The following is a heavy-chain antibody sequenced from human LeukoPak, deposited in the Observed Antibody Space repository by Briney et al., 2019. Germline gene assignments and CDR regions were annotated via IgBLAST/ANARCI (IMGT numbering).Heavy chain of an antibody. CDR2: IYYSGST. J-gene: IGHJ4*02. CDR1: GGSISSYY. CDR3: ARDKNRGWLDY. V-gene: IGHV4-59*01. Sequence: SETLSLTCTVSGGSISSYYWSWIRQPPGKGLEWIGYIYYSGSTNYNPSLKSRVTISVDTSKNQFSLKLSSVTAADTAVYYCARDKNRGWLDYWGQGTLVTVSS. D-gene: IGHD6-19*01.